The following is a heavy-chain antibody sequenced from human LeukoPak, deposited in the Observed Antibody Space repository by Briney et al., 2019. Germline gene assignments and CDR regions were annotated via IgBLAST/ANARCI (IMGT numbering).Heavy chain of an antibody. CDR2: INTDGRST. D-gene: IGHD6-13*01. CDR1: GFTFSSHW. J-gene: IGHJ4*02. V-gene: IGHV3-74*01. Sequence: GGSLRLSCAASGFTFSSHWMHWVRQGPGKGLVWVSRINTDGRSTRYADSVKGRFTISRDNAKNTLYLQMNSLRDEDTAIYYCARDYSSSSTFDSWGQGTLVTVSS. CDR3: ARDYSSSSTFDS.